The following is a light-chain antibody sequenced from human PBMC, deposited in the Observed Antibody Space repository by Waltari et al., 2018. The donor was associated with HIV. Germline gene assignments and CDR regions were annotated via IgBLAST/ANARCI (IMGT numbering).Light chain of an antibody. CDR1: ESVNSH. Sequence: EVVMTQSPATLSVSPGERATLSCRASESVNSHLAWYQHKPGQAPRLLIYGASTRATGVPARFSGSGSGTEFTLTISSLQSEDFATYFCQQYYDVPLTFGGGTRVDI. V-gene: IGKV3-15*01. J-gene: IGKJ4*01. CDR2: GAS. CDR3: QQYYDVPLT.